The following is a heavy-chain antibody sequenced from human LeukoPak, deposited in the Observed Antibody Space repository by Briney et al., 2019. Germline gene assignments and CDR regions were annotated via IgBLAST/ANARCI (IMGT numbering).Heavy chain of an antibody. D-gene: IGHD6-19*01. Sequence: GGSLRLSCAASGFTFSSYGMHWVRQAPGKGLEWVAVIWYDGSNKYYADSVKGRCTISRDNSKNTLYLQMNSLRAEDTAVYYCARGRYSSGQQTDYWGQGTLVTVSS. CDR1: GFTFSSYG. J-gene: IGHJ4*02. CDR3: ARGRYSSGQQTDY. CDR2: IWYDGSNK. V-gene: IGHV3-33*01.